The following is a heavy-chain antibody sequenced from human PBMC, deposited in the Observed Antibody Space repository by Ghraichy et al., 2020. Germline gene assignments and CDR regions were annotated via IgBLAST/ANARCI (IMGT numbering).Heavy chain of an antibody. V-gene: IGHV3-74*01. D-gene: IGHD4-17*01. CDR1: GFTFSSYW. CDR3: ARRYYGPDAFDI. CDR2: INSDGSST. Sequence: GGSLRLSCAASGFTFSSYWMHWVRQAPGKGLVWVSRINSDGSSTSYADSVKGRFTISRDNAKNTLYLQMNSLRAKDTAVYYCARRYYGPDAFDIWGQGTMVTVSS. J-gene: IGHJ3*02.